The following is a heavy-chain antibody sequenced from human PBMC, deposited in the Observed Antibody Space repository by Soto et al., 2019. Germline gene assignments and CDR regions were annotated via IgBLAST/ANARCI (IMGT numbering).Heavy chain of an antibody. CDR3: SRVMAGVVTNDAFDI. CDR1: GFTFGGYG. J-gene: IGHJ3*02. D-gene: IGHD3-3*01. Sequence: EVQLVESGGGLVQPGRSLRLSCTASGFTFGGYGMSWVRQAPGKGLEWVGFIRSKAYGGTTEYAASVKGRFTISRDDSKTIAYLQMSSLKTEDTGVYYCSRVMAGVVTNDAFDIWGQGTMVTVSS. CDR2: IRSKAYGGTT. V-gene: IGHV3-49*04.